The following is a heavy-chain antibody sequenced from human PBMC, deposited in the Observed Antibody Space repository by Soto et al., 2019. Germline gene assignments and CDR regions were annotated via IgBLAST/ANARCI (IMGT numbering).Heavy chain of an antibody. J-gene: IGHJ2*01. CDR1: GFTFSSYT. CDR2: ISYDGSNK. D-gene: IGHD2-21*02. Sequence: PGGSLRLSCAASGFTFSSYTMHWVRQAPGKGLEWVAVISYDGSNKYYADSVKGRLTISRDNSKNPLYLQMNSLRAEDTAVYYCARDAPVVVTALGGDFDLWGRGTLVTVSS. CDR3: ARDAPVVVTALGGDFDL. V-gene: IGHV3-30-3*01.